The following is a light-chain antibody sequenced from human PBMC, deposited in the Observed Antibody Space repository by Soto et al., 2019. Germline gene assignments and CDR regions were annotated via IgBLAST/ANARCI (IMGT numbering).Light chain of an antibody. V-gene: IGLV2-14*01. CDR1: SSDVGGYNY. CDR3: SSYTGSNTPVV. CDR2: DVS. J-gene: IGLJ2*01. Sequence: QSALTQPASVSGSPGQSITISCTGTSSDVGGYNYASWYQQHPGKAPNLIIFDVSNRPSGVSNRFSGSKSGNSASLTISGLQAEDEADYYCSSYTGSNTPVVFGGGTKVTVL.